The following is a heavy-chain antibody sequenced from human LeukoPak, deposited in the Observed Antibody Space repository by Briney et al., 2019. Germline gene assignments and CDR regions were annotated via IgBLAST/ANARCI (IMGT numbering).Heavy chain of an antibody. Sequence: SETLSLTCTVSGGSVSSGRYYWSWIRQPPGKGLEWIGYFYYSGSTNYNPSLKSRVTMSVDTSKIEFSLRLSSVTAADTAVYYCARAGGYNWYDAFDLWGQGTMITVSS. D-gene: IGHD5-24*01. J-gene: IGHJ3*01. CDR2: FYYSGST. CDR1: GGSVSSGRYY. V-gene: IGHV4-61*01. CDR3: ARAGGYNWYDAFDL.